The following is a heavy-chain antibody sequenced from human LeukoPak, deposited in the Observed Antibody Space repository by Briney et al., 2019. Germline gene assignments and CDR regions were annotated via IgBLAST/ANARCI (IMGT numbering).Heavy chain of an antibody. CDR2: INSDGSST. J-gene: IGHJ3*02. V-gene: IGHV3-74*01. D-gene: IGHD3-16*02. CDR1: GFTFSSYH. CDR3: AIDHCAYVCQSYQPLDAFNI. Sequence: PGGSLRRSCAASGFTFSSYHMHWVPQAPGKGLVWLSHINSDGSSTSYTVSVKGRFTISRDNAKNTLYLQMKRQSAEDADVYACAIDHCAYVCQSYQPLDAFNIWGQGTMVTVSS.